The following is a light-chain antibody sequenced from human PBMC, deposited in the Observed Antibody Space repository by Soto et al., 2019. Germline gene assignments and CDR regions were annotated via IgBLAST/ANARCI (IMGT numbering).Light chain of an antibody. Sequence: SYELTQPPSVSVAPGQTARITCGGNNIGSKSVHWYQRKPGQAPVLVVYDNSDRPSGIPERFSGSNSGNTATLTISRVEAGDEADYYCQVWDSSSDHSYVFGTGTKVTV. CDR3: QVWDSSSDHSYV. CDR1: NIGSKS. V-gene: IGLV3-21*02. J-gene: IGLJ1*01. CDR2: DNS.